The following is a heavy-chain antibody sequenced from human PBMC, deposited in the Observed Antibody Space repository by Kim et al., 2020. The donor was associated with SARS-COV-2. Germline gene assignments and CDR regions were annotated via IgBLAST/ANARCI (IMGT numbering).Heavy chain of an antibody. D-gene: IGHD1-26*01. Sequence: DSVEGRFTISRDKSKNRLYLKMNSLGAEDTAVYYCARDRGVGAPRYWFDPWGQGTLVTVSS. V-gene: IGHV3-30*13. CDR3: ARDRGVGAPRYWFDP. J-gene: IGHJ5*02.